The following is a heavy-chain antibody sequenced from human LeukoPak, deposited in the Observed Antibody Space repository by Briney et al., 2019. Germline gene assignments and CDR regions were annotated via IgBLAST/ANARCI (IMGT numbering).Heavy chain of an antibody. V-gene: IGHV3-30*18. CDR1: GFTFSSYG. CDR3: AKDLVNYDFWSGY. D-gene: IGHD3-3*01. J-gene: IGHJ4*02. Sequence: GGSLRLSCAASGFTFSSYGMHWVRQAPGKGLEWVAVISYDGSNKYYADSVKGRFTISRDNSKNTLYLQMNSLRAEDTAVYYCAKDLVNYDFWSGYWGQGTLVTVSS. CDR2: ISYDGSNK.